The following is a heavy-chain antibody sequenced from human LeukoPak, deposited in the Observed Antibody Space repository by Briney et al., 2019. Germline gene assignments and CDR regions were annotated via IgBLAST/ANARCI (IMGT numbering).Heavy chain of an antibody. J-gene: IGHJ5*02. Sequence: SETLSLTCTVSGGSISSSSYYWGWIRQPPGKGLEWIGSIYYSGSTYYNPSLKSRVTISVDTSKNQFSLKLSSVTAADTAVYYCARHDYGDYLTESWGQGTLVTVSS. CDR1: GGSISSSSYY. CDR2: IYYSGST. CDR3: ARHDYGDYLTES. V-gene: IGHV4-39*01. D-gene: IGHD4-17*01.